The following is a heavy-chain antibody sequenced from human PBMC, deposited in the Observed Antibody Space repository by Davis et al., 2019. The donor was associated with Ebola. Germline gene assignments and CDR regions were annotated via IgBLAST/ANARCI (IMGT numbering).Heavy chain of an antibody. CDR3: ARGGGYCSGGSCYGHFDY. CDR1: GYTFTSYA. J-gene: IGHJ4*02. V-gene: IGHV1-3*01. D-gene: IGHD2-15*01. Sequence: ASVKVSCKASGYTFTSYAMHWVRQAPGQRLEWMGWINAGNGNTKYSQKFQGRVTITRDTSASTAYMELSSLRSEDTAVYYCARGGGYCSGGSCYGHFDYWGQGTLVTVSS. CDR2: INAGNGNT.